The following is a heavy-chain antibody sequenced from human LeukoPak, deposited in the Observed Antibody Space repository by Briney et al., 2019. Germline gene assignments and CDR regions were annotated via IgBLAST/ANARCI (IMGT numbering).Heavy chain of an antibody. CDR3: ARGDDYYDSSGYYAAKAFAN. Sequence: PGGSLRLSCAASGFSFRSYGRHWVRQAPGKGLEWVAVIWYDGSNKYYADSVKGRFTISRNISKNTLFLQMNGLRAEDTAVYCCARGDDYYDSSGYYAAKAFANWGRGTLVTVSS. CDR2: IWYDGSNK. V-gene: IGHV3-33*01. J-gene: IGHJ4*02. D-gene: IGHD3-22*01. CDR1: GFSFRSYG.